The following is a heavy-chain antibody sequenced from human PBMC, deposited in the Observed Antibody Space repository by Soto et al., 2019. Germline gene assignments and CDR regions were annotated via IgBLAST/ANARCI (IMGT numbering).Heavy chain of an antibody. Sequence: GGSLRLSCAASGFTFSSYGMHWVRQAPGKGLEWVAVIWYDGSNNYYADSVKGRFTISRDNSKNTLYLQMNSLRAEDTAVYYCARDNSRIAVAGTLFNWGQGTLVTVSS. CDR1: GFTFSSYG. D-gene: IGHD6-19*01. CDR3: ARDNSRIAVAGTLFN. J-gene: IGHJ4*02. V-gene: IGHV3-33*01. CDR2: IWYDGSNN.